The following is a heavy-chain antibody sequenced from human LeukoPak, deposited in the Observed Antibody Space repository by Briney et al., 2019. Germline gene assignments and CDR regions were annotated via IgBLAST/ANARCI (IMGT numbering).Heavy chain of an antibody. J-gene: IGHJ6*02. CDR3: AKGFSVLASNHYFYYYGMDV. Sequence: GGSLSLSCAASGMTFDDYAMHWVRRAPGKGLEWVSLISGDGGSTYYADSVKGSFTISTDNSKNSLYLQMTNLRTEDTALYYCAKGFSVLASNHYFYYYGMDVWGQGTTVTVSS. CDR1: GMTFDDYA. D-gene: IGHD3-3*01. CDR2: ISGDGGST. V-gene: IGHV3-43*02.